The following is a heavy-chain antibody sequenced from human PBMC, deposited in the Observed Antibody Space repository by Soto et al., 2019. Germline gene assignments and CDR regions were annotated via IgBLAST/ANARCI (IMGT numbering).Heavy chain of an antibody. Sequence: SETRSRTWAVSGYSISSGYYWGFVRQPPGKGLEWIGSIYHSGSTYYNPSLKSRVTISVDTSKNQFSLKLSSVTAADTAVYYCARTGILDAFDIWGQGTMVTVSS. J-gene: IGHJ3*02. CDR1: GYSISSGYY. CDR2: IYHSGST. V-gene: IGHV4-38-2*01. CDR3: ARTGILDAFDI.